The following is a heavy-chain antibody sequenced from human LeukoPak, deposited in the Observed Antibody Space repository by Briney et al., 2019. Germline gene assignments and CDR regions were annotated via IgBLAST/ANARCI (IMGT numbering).Heavy chain of an antibody. Sequence: GGSLRLSCAASGFTVSSNYMSWVRQAPGKGLEWVSAISGSGGSTYYADSVKGRFTISRDNSKNTLYLQMNSLRAEDTAVYYCAKEGFRIAAREIDYWGQGTLVTVSS. D-gene: IGHD6-6*01. CDR3: AKEGFRIAAREIDY. J-gene: IGHJ4*02. V-gene: IGHV3-23*01. CDR1: GFTVSSNY. CDR2: ISGSGGST.